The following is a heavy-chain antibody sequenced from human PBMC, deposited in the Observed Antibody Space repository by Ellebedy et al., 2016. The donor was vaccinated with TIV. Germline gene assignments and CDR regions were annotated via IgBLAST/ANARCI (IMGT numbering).Heavy chain of an antibody. V-gene: IGHV1-3*01. CDR2: INGGNGNT. J-gene: IGHJ5*02. Sequence: ASVKVSCKASGYTFTTYAIHWVRQAPGQRLEWMGWINGGNGNTGYSQNFQGRVTITRDTSASTAYMELSSLRSEDTAVYYCARAIVVAPVANWLDPWGQGTPVTVSS. D-gene: IGHD2-2*01. CDR3: ARAIVVAPVANWLDP. CDR1: GYTFTTYA.